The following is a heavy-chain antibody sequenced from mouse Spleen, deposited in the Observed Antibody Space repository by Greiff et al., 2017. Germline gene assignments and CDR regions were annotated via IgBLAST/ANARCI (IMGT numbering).Heavy chain of an antibody. CDR1: GYTFTDYE. CDR2: IDPETGGT. J-gene: IGHJ2*01. D-gene: IGHD2-3*01. V-gene: IGHV1-15*01. CDR3: TRGLLHYFDY. Sequence: VQLVESGAELVRPGASVTLSCKASGYTFTDYEMHWVKQTPVHGLEWIGAIDPETGGTAYNQKFKGKAILTADKSSSTAYMELRSLTSEDSAVYYCTRGLLHYFDYWGQGTTLTVSS.